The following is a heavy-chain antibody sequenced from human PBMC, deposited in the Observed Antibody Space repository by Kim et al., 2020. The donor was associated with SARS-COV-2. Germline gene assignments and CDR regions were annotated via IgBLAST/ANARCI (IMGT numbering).Heavy chain of an antibody. J-gene: IGHJ4*02. CDR3: ASATGYSSIN. CDR2: ST. Sequence: STNYNPSLKSRVTISVDTSKNQFSLKLSSVTAADTAVYYCASATGYSSINWGQGTLVTVSS. D-gene: IGHD6-19*01. V-gene: IGHV4-34*01.